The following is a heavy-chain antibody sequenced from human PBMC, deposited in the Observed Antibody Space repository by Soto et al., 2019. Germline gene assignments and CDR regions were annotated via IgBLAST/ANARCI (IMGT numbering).Heavy chain of an antibody. J-gene: IGHJ3*01. V-gene: IGHV3-74*01. CDR3: ARDRDTYGLGCFDF. D-gene: IGHD5-18*01. CDR1: GFTFTTYW. Sequence: TGGSLRLSCAASGFTFTTYWMHWVRQVPGKGLVWVSRINNDGSSTSNADSVKGRFTISRDNAKNTLYLQMHSLRAEDTAVYYCARDRDTYGLGCFDFWGQGTMVIVSS. CDR2: INNDGSST.